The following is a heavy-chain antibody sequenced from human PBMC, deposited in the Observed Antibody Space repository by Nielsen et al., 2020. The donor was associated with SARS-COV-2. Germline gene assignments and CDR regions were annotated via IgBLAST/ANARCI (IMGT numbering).Heavy chain of an antibody. CDR2: IYYSGST. J-gene: IGHJ6*03. CDR1: GGSISSYY. V-gene: IGHV4-59*12. Sequence: GSLRLSCTVSGGSISSYYWSWIRQPPGKGLEWIGYIYYSGSTNYNPSLKSRVTISVDTSKNQFSLKLSSVTAADTAVYYCARDQLWSSGYLDVWGKGTTATVSS. D-gene: IGHD5-18*01. CDR3: ARDQLWSSGYLDV.